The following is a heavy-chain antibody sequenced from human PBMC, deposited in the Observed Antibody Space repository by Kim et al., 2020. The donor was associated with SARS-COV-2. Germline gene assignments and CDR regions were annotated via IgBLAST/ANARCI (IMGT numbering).Heavy chain of an antibody. Sequence: GGSLRLSCAGTGFTFGHYAMTWVRQAPGKGLEWVSTISGNGGDTFYADSVKGRFTISRDNSKKTVYLQLNSLRVEDTAVYYCAGHGHLREFDPWGQGKLVTVSS. CDR1: GFTFGHYA. V-gene: IGHV3-23*01. D-gene: IGHD4-17*01. CDR2: ISGNGGDT. J-gene: IGHJ5*02. CDR3: AGHGHLREFDP.